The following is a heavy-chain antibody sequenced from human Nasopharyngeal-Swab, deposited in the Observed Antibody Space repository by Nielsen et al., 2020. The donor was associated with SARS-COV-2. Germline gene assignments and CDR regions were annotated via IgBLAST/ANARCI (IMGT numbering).Heavy chain of an antibody. D-gene: IGHD5-12*01. CDR2: IHTTTATI. CDR3: AREVPYSGHDDAFDI. CDR1: GLGFSNYE. Sequence: GGSLRLSFAASGLGFSNYEMNWVRQAPGTGLEWISYIHTTTATIYYADSVKGRFTISRDNAKNSLYLQMNSLRDEDTAVYYCAREVPYSGHDDAFDIWGQVTMVTVSA. V-gene: IGHV3-48*03. J-gene: IGHJ3*02.